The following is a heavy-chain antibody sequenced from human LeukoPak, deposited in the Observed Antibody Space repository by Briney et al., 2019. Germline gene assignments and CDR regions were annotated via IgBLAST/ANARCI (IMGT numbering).Heavy chain of an antibody. CDR2: TSGSI. D-gene: IGHD3/OR15-3a*01. J-gene: IGHJ6*03. CDR3: ARVLAIFGLDTTDFYMDV. Sequence: SETLSLTCAVSGASISSHYWSWIRQPPGKGLEWIGYTSGSISDNPSLKSRVAVSVDPSQNRVSLSLTSVTAADTAAYYCARVLAIFGLDTTDFYMDVWGKGTTVTVSS. CDR1: GASISSHY. V-gene: IGHV4-59*11.